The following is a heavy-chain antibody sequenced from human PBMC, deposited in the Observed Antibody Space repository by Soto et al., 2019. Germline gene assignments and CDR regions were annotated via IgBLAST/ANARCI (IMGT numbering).Heavy chain of an antibody. CDR3: ARQSITIFGVVKRGWFDP. CDR2: IIPIFGTA. D-gene: IGHD3-3*01. CDR1: GGTFSSYA. Sequence: ASVKVSCKASGGTFSSYAISWVRQAPGQGLEWMGGIIPIFGTANYAQKFQGRVTITADESTSTAYMELSSLRSEDTAVYYCARQSITIFGVVKRGWFDPWGQGTLVTVSS. V-gene: IGHV1-69*13. J-gene: IGHJ5*02.